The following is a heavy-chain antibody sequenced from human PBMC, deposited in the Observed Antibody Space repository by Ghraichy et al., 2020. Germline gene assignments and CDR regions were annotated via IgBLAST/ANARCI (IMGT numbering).Heavy chain of an antibody. Sequence: SETLSLTCTVSGGSISSGGYYWTWIRQHPGKGLEWIGYIYYSGSTYYNPSLKSRVTISVDTSKNQFSLKLSSVTAADTAVYYCARGGCNSTSCYTPAPSVDYWGQGTLVTVSS. J-gene: IGHJ4*02. V-gene: IGHV4-31*03. CDR2: IYYSGST. CDR3: ARGGCNSTSCYTPAPSVDY. CDR1: GGSISSGGYY. D-gene: IGHD2-2*02.